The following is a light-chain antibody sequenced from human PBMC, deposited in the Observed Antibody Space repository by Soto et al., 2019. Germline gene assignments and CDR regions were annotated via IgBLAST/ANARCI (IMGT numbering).Light chain of an antibody. J-gene: IGKJ3*01. CDR1: QSVSNY. CDR3: QQRSNWLFT. Sequence: EIVLTQSPATLSLSPGERATLSCRASQSVSNYLGWYQQKPGQAPRLLIYEASNRATGIPARFSGSGSGTDFTLTISSLEPEDFAVYYCQQRSNWLFTFGPGTKVDIK. CDR2: EAS. V-gene: IGKV3-11*01.